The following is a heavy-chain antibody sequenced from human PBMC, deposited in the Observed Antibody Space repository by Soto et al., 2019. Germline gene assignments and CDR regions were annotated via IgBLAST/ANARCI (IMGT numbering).Heavy chain of an antibody. D-gene: IGHD4-17*01. CDR3: ARGATIERGERDFYY. CDR1: GFSFSDYG. J-gene: IGHJ4*02. Sequence: QVQLVESGAGVVQPGRSLRLSCAASGFSFSDYGMHWVRQAPGKGLEWVAAIWYDGSHKYHADSVKDRFTISRDNSKNTLYLQMDSLRAEDTAVYYCARGATIERGERDFYYWGQGALVTVSS. V-gene: IGHV3-33*01. CDR2: IWYDGSHK.